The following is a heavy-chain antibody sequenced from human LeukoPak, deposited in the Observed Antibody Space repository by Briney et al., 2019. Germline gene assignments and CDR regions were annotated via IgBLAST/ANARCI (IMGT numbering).Heavy chain of an antibody. V-gene: IGHV1-58*01. CDR2: IVVGSGNT. D-gene: IGHD3-22*01. J-gene: IGHJ4*02. CDR3: AASPDYYDSNGYSYYFDY. CDR1: GFTFTSSA. Sequence: SVKVSCKASGFTFTSSAVQWVRQARGQRLEWIGWIVVGSGNTNYAQKFQERVTITRDMSTSTAYMELSSLRSEDTAVCYCAASPDYYDSNGYSYYFDYWGQGTLVTVSS.